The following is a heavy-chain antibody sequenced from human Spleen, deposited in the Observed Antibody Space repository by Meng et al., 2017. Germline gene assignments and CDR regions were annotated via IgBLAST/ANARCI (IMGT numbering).Heavy chain of an antibody. CDR2: ISSSGSKI. J-gene: IGHJ4*02. D-gene: IGHD6-19*01. Sequence: QVQLVESGGGLVKPGGSLRLSCAASGFTFSDHYMNWIRQAPGKGLEWISSISSSGSKIKYADSVKGRFTISRDNSKNTLYLQMNSLRAEDTAVYYCGKRISGWYYMDYWGRGTLVTVSS. CDR3: GKRISGWYYMDY. V-gene: IGHV3-11*01. CDR1: GFTFSDHY.